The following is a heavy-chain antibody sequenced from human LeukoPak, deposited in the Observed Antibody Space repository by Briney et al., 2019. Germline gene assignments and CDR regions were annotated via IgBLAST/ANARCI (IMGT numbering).Heavy chain of an antibody. V-gene: IGHV4-34*01. J-gene: IGHJ3*02. Sequence: PSETLSLTCAVYGASFSGYYWSWVRQPPGKGVEWVGEINHSGSTYYNPSLRSRVTISVDTSKHQFSLKLSSVTAADTAVYYCARDLGEMVVTGAFDIWGQGTMVTVSS. CDR2: INHSGST. CDR1: GASFSGYY. D-gene: IGHD2-21*02. CDR3: ARDLGEMVVTGAFDI.